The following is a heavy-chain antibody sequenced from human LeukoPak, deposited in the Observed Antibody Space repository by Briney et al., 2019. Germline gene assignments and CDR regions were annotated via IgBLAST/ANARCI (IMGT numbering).Heavy chain of an antibody. CDR3: ARTLGYSSGWYGNDY. Sequence: GESLQISCKGSGYSFTSYWIGGVRQMPGKGLEWMGIIYPGDSDTRYSPSFQGQVTISADKSISTAYLQWSSLKASDTAMYYCARTLGYSSGWYGNDYWGQGTLVTVSS. CDR1: GYSFTSYW. J-gene: IGHJ4*02. V-gene: IGHV5-51*01. D-gene: IGHD6-19*01. CDR2: IYPGDSDT.